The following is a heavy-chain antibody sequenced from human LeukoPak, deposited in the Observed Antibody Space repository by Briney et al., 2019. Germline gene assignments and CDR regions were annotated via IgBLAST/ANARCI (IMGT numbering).Heavy chain of an antibody. D-gene: IGHD6-19*01. Sequence: ASVKVSCKASGHTFTGYYMHWVRQAPGQGLEWMGWIYPNSGGTNHAQKFQGRVSMTRGTSISTAYMELSRLRSDDTAVYYCAQSSGWDSLKYWGQGTLVTVSS. V-gene: IGHV1-2*02. J-gene: IGHJ4*02. CDR1: GHTFTGYY. CDR2: IYPNSGGT. CDR3: AQSSGWDSLKY.